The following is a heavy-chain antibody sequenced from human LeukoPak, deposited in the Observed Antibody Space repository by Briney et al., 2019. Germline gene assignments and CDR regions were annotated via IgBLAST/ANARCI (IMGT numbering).Heavy chain of an antibody. Sequence: GGSLRLSCAASGFTFSSYSMNWVHQAPGKGLEWVSSISSSSSYIYYADSVKGRFTISRDNAKNSLYLQMNSLRAEDTAVYYCARGDYDILTGLYYFDYWGQGTLVTVSS. V-gene: IGHV3-21*01. D-gene: IGHD3-9*01. CDR1: GFTFSSYS. CDR3: ARGDYDILTGLYYFDY. J-gene: IGHJ4*02. CDR2: ISSSSSYI.